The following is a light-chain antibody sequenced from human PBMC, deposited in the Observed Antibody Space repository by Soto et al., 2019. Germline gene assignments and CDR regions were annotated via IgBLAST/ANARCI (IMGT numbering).Light chain of an antibody. CDR3: QSYDSSLSGSV. V-gene: IGLV1-40*01. CDR1: SSNIGAGYD. J-gene: IGLJ3*02. CDR2: GNS. Sequence: QSVLTQPPSVSGAPGQRVTISCTGSSSNIGAGYDVHWYPQLPGTAPKLLIYGNSNRPSGVPDRFSGSKAGTSASLAITGLQAEDESDYYRQSYDSSLSGSVFGGGTTLTVL.